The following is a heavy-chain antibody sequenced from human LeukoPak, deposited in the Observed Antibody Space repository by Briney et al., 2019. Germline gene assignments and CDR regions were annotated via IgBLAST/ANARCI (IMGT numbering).Heavy chain of an antibody. J-gene: IGHJ4*02. D-gene: IGHD4-17*01. CDR3: ARAGLVTTVTTSPYYFDY. CDR2: IIPIFGTA. V-gene: IGHV1-69*05. Sequence: GASVKVSCKASGGTFSSYAISWVRQAPGQGLEWMGGIIPIFGTANYAQKFQGRVTITTDESTSTAYMELGSLRSEDTAGYYCARAGLVTTVTTSPYYFDYWGQGTLVTVFS. CDR1: GGTFSSYA.